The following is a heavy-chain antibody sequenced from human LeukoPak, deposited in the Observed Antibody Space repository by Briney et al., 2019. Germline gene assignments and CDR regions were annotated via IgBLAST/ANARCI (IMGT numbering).Heavy chain of an antibody. V-gene: IGHV3-7*01. CDR3: ATYTNWVAGDV. D-gene: IGHD7-27*01. J-gene: IGHJ6*02. Sequence: SGGSLRLSCVASGVSFSDAWMSWVRQAPGKGLEGVGDIDKDGSVRDYVDSVKGRFTISRDNATNPLYLQMDSLRAEDTAVYYCATYTNWVAGDVWGQGTTVSVSS. CDR1: GVSFSDAW. CDR2: IDKDGSVR.